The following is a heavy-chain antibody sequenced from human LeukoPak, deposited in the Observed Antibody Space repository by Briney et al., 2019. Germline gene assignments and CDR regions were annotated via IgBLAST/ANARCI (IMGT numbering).Heavy chain of an antibody. J-gene: IGHJ4*02. V-gene: IGHV1-8*01. Sequence: ASVKVSCKASGYTFTSYDINWVRQATGRGLEWMGWMNPNSGNTGYAQKFQGRVTMTRNTSISTAYMELSSLRSEDTAVYYCARVKGRGYSYGFGYWGQGTLVTVSS. CDR1: GYTFTSYD. D-gene: IGHD5-18*01. CDR3: ARVKGRGYSYGFGY. CDR2: MNPNSGNT.